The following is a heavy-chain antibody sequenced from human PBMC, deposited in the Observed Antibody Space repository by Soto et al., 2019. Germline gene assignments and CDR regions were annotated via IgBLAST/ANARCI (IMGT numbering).Heavy chain of an antibody. CDR3: ARGSGSYYLSSYYYYYYGMDV. Sequence: GASVKVSCKASGYTFTSYDINWVRQAPGQGLEWMGGIIPIFGTANYAQKFQGRVTITADESTSTAYMELSSLRSEDTAVYYCARGSGSYYLSSYYYYYYGMDVWGQGTTVTVSS. D-gene: IGHD1-26*01. V-gene: IGHV1-69*13. CDR1: GYTFTSYD. CDR2: IIPIFGTA. J-gene: IGHJ6*02.